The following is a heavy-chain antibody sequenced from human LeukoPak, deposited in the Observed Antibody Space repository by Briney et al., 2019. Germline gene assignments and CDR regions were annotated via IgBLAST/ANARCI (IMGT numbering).Heavy chain of an antibody. J-gene: IGHJ4*02. CDR1: GYTFTDYY. Sequence: ATAKISCKASGYTFTDYYIHWVQQAPGKGLEWMGRVDPEDGETVYTDNFQGRLTLHADTSADTAYMELSSLTSEDTAIYYCVIDLELLEGGVNFWGQGTLVTVSP. V-gene: IGHV1-69-2*01. CDR2: VDPEDGET. D-gene: IGHD3-10*01. CDR3: VIDLELLEGGVNF.